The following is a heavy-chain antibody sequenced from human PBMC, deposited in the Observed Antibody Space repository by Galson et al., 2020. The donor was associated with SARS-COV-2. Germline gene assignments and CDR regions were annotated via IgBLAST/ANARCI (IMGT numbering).Heavy chain of an antibody. CDR1: GGSFSGYY. V-gene: IGHV4-34*01. Sequence: SETLSLTCAVYGGSFSGYYWSWIRQPPGKGLEWIGEINHSGSTNYNQSLKSRVTISVDTSKNQFSLKLSSVTAADTAVYYCARTTPLGYYFDYWGQGTLVTVSS. CDR3: ARTTPLGYYFDY. J-gene: IGHJ4*02. CDR2: INHSGST. D-gene: IGHD1-26*01.